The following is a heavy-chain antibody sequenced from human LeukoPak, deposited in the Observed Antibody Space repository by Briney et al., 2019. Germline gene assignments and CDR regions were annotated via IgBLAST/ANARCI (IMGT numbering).Heavy chain of an antibody. CDR1: GFTFSDYW. V-gene: IGHV3-7*04. J-gene: IGHJ4*02. CDR2: IKQDGSEG. CDR3: AGGATYFDY. Sequence: GGSLRLSCAASGFTFSDYWMTWVRQAPGKGLEWVANIKQDGSEGYYVDSVKGRFTVSRDNAKNSLYLQLNNLRAEDTAVYYCAGGATYFDYWGQGTLVTVSS. D-gene: IGHD1-26*01.